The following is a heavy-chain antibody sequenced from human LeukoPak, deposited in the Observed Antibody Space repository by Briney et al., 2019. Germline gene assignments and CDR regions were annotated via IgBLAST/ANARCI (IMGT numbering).Heavy chain of an antibody. J-gene: IGHJ4*02. D-gene: IGHD1-26*01. Sequence: GGSLRLSCVGSGFTFSSYEMNWVRQAPGKGLEWVSYISSSGSIIHYADSVKGRFTISRDNAKNSLFLQMNSLRAEDTAVYYCVRVDSGTYSRPFDYWGQGTLVTVSS. CDR2: ISSSGSII. V-gene: IGHV3-48*03. CDR3: VRVDSGTYSRPFDY. CDR1: GFTFSSYE.